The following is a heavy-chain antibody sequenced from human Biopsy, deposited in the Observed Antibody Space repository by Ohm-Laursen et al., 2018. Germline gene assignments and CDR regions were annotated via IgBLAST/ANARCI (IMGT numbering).Heavy chain of an antibody. Sequence: SLRLSCAASGFSISINYMSWVRQAPGKGLEWISVSNSGGSTYYADSVKDRFTISRDNSNNAVFLQMNSLRAEDTVVYYCARGRGGLAPLDDWGPGTLVTVSS. J-gene: IGHJ4*02. V-gene: IGHV3-66*01. CDR2: SNSGGST. CDR1: GFSISINY. CDR3: ARGRGGLAPLDD.